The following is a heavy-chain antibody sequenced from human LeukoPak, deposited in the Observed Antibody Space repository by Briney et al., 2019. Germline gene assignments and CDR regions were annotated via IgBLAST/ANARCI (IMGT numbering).Heavy chain of an antibody. CDR1: GFTFSSYW. J-gene: IGHJ4*02. D-gene: IGHD5-18*01. Sequence: GGSLRLSCAASGFTFSSYWMSWVRQAPGKGLEWGANIKQDGSEKYYVDSVKGRFTICRDNAKNSLYLQMNSLRAEDTAVYYCARGRGYSYGIYFDYWGQGTLVTVSS. CDR3: ARGRGYSYGIYFDY. CDR2: IKQDGSEK. V-gene: IGHV3-7*01.